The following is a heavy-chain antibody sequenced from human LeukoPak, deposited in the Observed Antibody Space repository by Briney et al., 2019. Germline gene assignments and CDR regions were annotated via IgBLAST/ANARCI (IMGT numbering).Heavy chain of an antibody. CDR2: ISSSSSYI. Sequence: GGSLRLSCAASGFTFSSYSMNWVRQAPGKGLEWVSSISSSSSYIYYADSVKGRFTISRDNAKNSLYLQMNSLRAEDTAVYYCARFGRAYYYDSSGSLIDYWGQGTLVTVSS. CDR3: ARFGRAYYYDSSGSLIDY. CDR1: GFTFSSYS. V-gene: IGHV3-21*01. J-gene: IGHJ4*02. D-gene: IGHD3-22*01.